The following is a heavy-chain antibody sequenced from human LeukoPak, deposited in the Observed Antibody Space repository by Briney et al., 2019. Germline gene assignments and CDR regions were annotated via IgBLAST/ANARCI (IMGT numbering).Heavy chain of an antibody. J-gene: IGHJ3*02. D-gene: IGHD4-23*01. CDR1: GFTFSSYG. CDR2: IWYDGSNK. Sequence: PGGSLRLSCAASGFTFSSYGMHWVRQAPGKGLEWVAVIWYDGSNKYYADSVKGRFTISRDNSKNTLYLQMNSLRAEDTAVYYCVREMTTVVLDAFDIWGQGTMVTVSS. V-gene: IGHV3-33*01. CDR3: VREMTTVVLDAFDI.